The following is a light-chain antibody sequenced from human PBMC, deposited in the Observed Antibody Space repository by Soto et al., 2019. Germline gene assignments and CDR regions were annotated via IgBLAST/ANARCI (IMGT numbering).Light chain of an antibody. V-gene: IGKV3-15*01. J-gene: IGKJ5*01. CDR2: DAS. Sequence: PGTLSVSPGERATLFCRASQSVRSSLAWYQQKPGQAPRLFIYDASTRATGIPARFSGSGSGTEFTLTISSLQSEDFAVSSCEQRRSWPPSITSGQATPLEIK. CDR3: EQRRSWPPSIT. CDR1: QSVRSS.